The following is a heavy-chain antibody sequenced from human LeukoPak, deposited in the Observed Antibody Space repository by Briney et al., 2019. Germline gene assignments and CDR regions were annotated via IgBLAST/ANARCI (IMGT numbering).Heavy chain of an antibody. CDR3: AKDRENSYAFDY. D-gene: IGHD5-18*01. Sequence: ASVKVSCKASGGTFSSYAISWVRQAPGQGLEWMGGIIPIFGTANYAQKFQGRVTITTDESTSTAYMELSSLRSEDTAVYYCAKDRENSYAFDYWGQGTLVTVSS. V-gene: IGHV1-69*05. CDR2: IIPIFGTA. CDR1: GGTFSSYA. J-gene: IGHJ4*02.